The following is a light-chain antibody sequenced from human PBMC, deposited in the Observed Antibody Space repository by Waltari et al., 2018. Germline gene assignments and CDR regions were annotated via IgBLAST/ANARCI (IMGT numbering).Light chain of an antibody. CDR3: CSFAGSSISMV. J-gene: IGLJ2*01. Sequence: QSALTQPASVPGSPGQSITVSCTGTSRDVGRYNLFSWYQQHPGKAPKLIIYEVSERPSGVSDRFSGSKSGNTASLTISGLQAEDEGDYYCCSFAGSSISMVFGGGTKLTVL. V-gene: IGLV2-23*02. CDR2: EVS. CDR1: SRDVGRYNL.